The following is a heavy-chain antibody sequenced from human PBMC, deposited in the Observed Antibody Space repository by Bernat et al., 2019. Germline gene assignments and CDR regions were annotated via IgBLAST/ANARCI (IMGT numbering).Heavy chain of an antibody. Sequence: QLQLQESGPGLVKPSETLSLTCTVSGGSISSSSYYWGWIRQPPGKGLEWIGSIYYSRSTYYNPSLKSRVTISVDTSKNQFSLKLSSVTAADTAVYYCARHFGQWLVEGMIDYWGQGTLVTVSS. CDR3: ARHFGQWLVEGMIDY. J-gene: IGHJ4*02. V-gene: IGHV4-39*01. D-gene: IGHD6-19*01. CDR1: GGSISSSSYY. CDR2: IYYSRST.